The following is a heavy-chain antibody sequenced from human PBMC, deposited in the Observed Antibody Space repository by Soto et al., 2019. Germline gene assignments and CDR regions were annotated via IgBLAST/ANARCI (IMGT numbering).Heavy chain of an antibody. J-gene: IGHJ4*02. D-gene: IGHD6-13*01. V-gene: IGHV4-38-2*01. CDR3: ARSLYTSSWYAGH. CDR2: IYHSGTT. Sequence: PSETLSLTCAVSGYSISSGYYWGWIRQPPGKGLEWIGSIYHSGTTYYNPSFKSRISISLDTSKNQFSLNLSSVTAADTAVYYCARSLYTSSWYAGHWGQGTLVTVSS. CDR1: GYSISSGYY.